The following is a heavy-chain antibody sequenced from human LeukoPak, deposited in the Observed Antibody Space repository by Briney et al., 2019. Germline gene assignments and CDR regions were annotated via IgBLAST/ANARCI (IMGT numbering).Heavy chain of an antibody. V-gene: IGHV3-30*02. CDR1: GFTFCYYG. J-gene: IGHJ4*02. Sequence: GGSLRLSCAASGFTFCYYGMHWVRQAPGKGLEWVTYIAYDGSNENYGDSVKGRFTISRDNSKNTLYLEMNSLRAEDTAVYYCARDLTYNSWYFFDYWGQGALVTVSS. D-gene: IGHD6-13*01. CDR3: ARDLTYNSWYFFDY. CDR2: IAYDGSNE.